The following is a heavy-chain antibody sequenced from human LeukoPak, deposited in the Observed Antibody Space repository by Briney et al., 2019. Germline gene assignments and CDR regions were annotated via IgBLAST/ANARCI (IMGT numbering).Heavy chain of an antibody. V-gene: IGHV3-74*01. CDR3: ARDSTGSQDY. CDR1: GFTFSSYW. J-gene: IGHJ4*02. Sequence: GGSLRLFCAASGFTFSSYWMHWVRRVPGKGLVWVSRINNGGSGTTYADSVKGRFTISRDNAKNTLYLQMNSLRAEDTAVYYCARDSTGSQDYWGQGTLVTVSS. CDR2: INNGGSGT. D-gene: IGHD3-10*01.